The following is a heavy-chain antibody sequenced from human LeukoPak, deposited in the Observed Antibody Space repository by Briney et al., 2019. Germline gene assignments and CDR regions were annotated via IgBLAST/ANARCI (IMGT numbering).Heavy chain of an antibody. CDR1: GGSISSYY. CDR2: IYYSGST. Sequence: PSETLSLTCTVSGGSISSYYWSWIRQPPGKGLEWIGYIYYSGSTNYNPSLKSRVTISVDTSKNQFSLKLSSVTAADTAVYYCARLSYVEMATITCPDSWGQGTLVTVSS. V-gene: IGHV4-59*01. J-gene: IGHJ5*01. D-gene: IGHD5-24*01. CDR3: ARLSYVEMATITCPDS.